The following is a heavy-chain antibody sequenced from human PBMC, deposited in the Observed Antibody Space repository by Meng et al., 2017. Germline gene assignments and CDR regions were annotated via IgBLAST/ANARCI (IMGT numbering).Heavy chain of an antibody. Sequence: QVQLQESGPRLVRPSQTLSLTCTVSGASISSAVFWIWIRQPPGKDLEWIGYISSSGATHYNPSLKSRLTISVDTAKNQFSLSLSSVTAADTAVYYCARVVGDCASCYKGWFDPWGQGTLVTVSS. J-gene: IGHJ5*02. CDR2: ISSSGAT. CDR1: GASISSAVF. CDR3: ARVVGDCASCYKGWFDP. V-gene: IGHV4-30-4*01. D-gene: IGHD2-2*02.